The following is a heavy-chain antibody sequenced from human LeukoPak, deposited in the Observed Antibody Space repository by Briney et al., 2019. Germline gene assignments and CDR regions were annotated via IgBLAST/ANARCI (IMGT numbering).Heavy chain of an antibody. CDR1: GYSFTSYW. J-gene: IGHJ6*03. CDR2: IYPGDSDT. CDR3: AGSGVSLSPPDYYYYMDV. V-gene: IGHV5-51*01. D-gene: IGHD3-16*02. Sequence: GESLKISCKGSGYSFTSYWIGWVRQMPGKGLEWMGIIYPGDSDTRYSPSFQGQVTISADKSISTAYLQWSSLKASDTAMYYCAGSGVSLSPPDYYYYMDVWGKGTTVTVSS.